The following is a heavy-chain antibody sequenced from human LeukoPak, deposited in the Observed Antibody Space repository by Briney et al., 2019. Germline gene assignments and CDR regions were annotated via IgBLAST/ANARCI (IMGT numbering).Heavy chain of an antibody. CDR3: ARAYYQGDAFDI. CDR2: IYYSGST. CDR1: GGSISSYY. J-gene: IGHJ3*02. Sequence: SETLSLTCTVSGGSISSYYWSWIRQPPGKGLEWIGYIYYSGSTNYNPSLKSRVTISVDTSKNQFSLKLSSVTAADAAVYYCARAYYQGDAFDIWGQGTMVTVSS. V-gene: IGHV4-59*01. D-gene: IGHD1-26*01.